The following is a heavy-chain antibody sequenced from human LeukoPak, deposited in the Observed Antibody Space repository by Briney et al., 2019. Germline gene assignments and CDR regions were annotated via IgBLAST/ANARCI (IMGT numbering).Heavy chain of an antibody. J-gene: IGHJ4*02. Sequence: GGSLRLSCAASGFTVSSNYMSWVRQAPGKGLEWVSVIYSGGSTYFADSVKGRFTISRDNSKNTLYLQMNSLRAEDTAVYYCAKSGLITMIVVVITPFDYWGQGTLVTVSS. CDR3: AKSGLITMIVVVITPFDY. CDR1: GFTVSSNY. CDR2: IYSGGST. D-gene: IGHD3-22*01. V-gene: IGHV3-53*01.